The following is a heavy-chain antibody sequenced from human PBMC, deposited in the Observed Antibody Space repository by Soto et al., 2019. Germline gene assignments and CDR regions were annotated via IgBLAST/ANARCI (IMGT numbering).Heavy chain of an antibody. V-gene: IGHV6-1*01. J-gene: IGHJ6*04. CDR3: ARDVLLWFGELLYRGVAPMDV. Sequence: QVQLQQSGPGLVKPSQTLSLTCAISGDSVSGNSAAWNWIRQSPSRGLEWLGRTYYRSKWYNDYAVAVKSRITINPDTSKNQFSLQLNSVTPEDTAVYYCARDVLLWFGELLYRGVAPMDVWGKGTTVTVSS. CDR2: TYYRSKWYN. CDR1: GDSVSGNSAA. D-gene: IGHD3-10*01.